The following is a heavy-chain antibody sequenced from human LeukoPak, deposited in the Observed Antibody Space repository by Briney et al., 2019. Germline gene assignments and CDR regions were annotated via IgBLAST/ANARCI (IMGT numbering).Heavy chain of an antibody. CDR1: GGSVSSGSYY. CDR2: IYYSGST. J-gene: IGHJ5*02. D-gene: IGHD3-10*01. V-gene: IGHV4-61*01. Sequence: SETLSLTCTVSGGSVSSGSYYWRWIRQPPGKGLEWIGYIYYSGSTNYNPSLKSRVTISVDTSKNQFSLKLSSVTAADTAVYYCARGKGTNNWFDPWGQGTLVTVSS. CDR3: ARGKGTNNWFDP.